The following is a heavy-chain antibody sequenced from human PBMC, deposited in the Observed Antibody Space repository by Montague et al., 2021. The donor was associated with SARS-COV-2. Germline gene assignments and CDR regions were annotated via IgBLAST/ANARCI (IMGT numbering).Heavy chain of an antibody. V-gene: IGHV4-59*01. CDR1: GGSISSYY. CDR3: ARGSGWMGNAFDI. CDR2: IYYRGST. D-gene: IGHD6-19*01. J-gene: IGHJ3*02. Sequence: SETLSLTCTVSGGSISSYYWSWIRQPPGKGLEWIGDIYYRGSTNYNPSLKSRVTISVDTSKNQFSLKLSSVTAADTALYYCARGSGWMGNAFDIWGQGTLVTVSS.